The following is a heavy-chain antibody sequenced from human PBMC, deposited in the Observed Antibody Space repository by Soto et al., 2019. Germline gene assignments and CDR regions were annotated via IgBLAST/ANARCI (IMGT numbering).Heavy chain of an antibody. Sequence: PGGSLRLSCAASGFTFSSYAMHWVRQAPGKGLEWVAVISYDGSNKYYADSVKGRFTISRDNSKNTLYLQMNSLRAEDTAVYYCARDRIVGATTYYYYGMDVWGQGTTVTVSS. CDR1: GFTFSSYA. CDR2: ISYDGSNK. D-gene: IGHD1-26*01. CDR3: ARDRIVGATTYYYYGMDV. V-gene: IGHV3-30-3*01. J-gene: IGHJ6*02.